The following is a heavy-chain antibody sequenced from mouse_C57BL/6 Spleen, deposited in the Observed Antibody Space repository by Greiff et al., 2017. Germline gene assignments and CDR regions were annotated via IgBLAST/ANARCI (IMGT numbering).Heavy chain of an antibody. CDR3: ARAPYYYGGDYAMCC. J-gene: IGHJ4*01. CDR1: GFTFTDYY. Sequence: DVLLVESGGGLVQPGGSLSLSCAASGFTFTDYYMSWVRQPPGKALEWLGFIRNKANGYTTAYSATVKGRFTISRDNSQSILYLQMNALGAEDRATYYCARAPYYYGGDYAMCCWGQGTSVTVSS. CDR2: IRNKANGYTT. D-gene: IGHD1-1*02. V-gene: IGHV7-3*01.